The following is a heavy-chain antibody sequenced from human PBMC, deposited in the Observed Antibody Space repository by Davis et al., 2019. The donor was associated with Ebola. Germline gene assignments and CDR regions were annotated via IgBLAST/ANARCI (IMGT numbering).Heavy chain of an antibody. D-gene: IGHD6-19*01. CDR1: GGTFSSYA. CDR2: IIPIFGTA. J-gene: IGHJ4*02. CDR3: ARDRWTVAGTGDYFDY. Sequence: SVKVSCKASGGTFSSYAISWVRQAPGQGLEWMGGIIPIFGTANYAQKFQGRVTITADESTSTAYMELSSLRSEDTAVYYCARDRWTVAGTGDYFDYWGQGTLVTVSS. V-gene: IGHV1-69*13.